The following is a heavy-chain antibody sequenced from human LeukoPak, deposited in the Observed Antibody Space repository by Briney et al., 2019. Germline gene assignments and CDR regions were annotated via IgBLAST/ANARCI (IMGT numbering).Heavy chain of an antibody. J-gene: IGHJ3*02. Sequence: AGGSLRLSCAASGFNFGGYWMHWVRQAPGKGLVWVTRISADGSYTLYADSVKGRFTISRDNAKNTLFLQMNSLRAEDTAVYYCVTANSGLDIWGQGTTVTVSS. V-gene: IGHV3-74*01. CDR1: GFNFGGYW. CDR3: VTANSGLDI. D-gene: IGHD1-1*01. CDR2: ISADGSYT.